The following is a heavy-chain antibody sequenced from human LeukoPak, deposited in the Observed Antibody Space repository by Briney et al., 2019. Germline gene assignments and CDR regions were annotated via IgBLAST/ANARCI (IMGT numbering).Heavy chain of an antibody. CDR1: GLTFSNYA. V-gene: IGHV3-23*01. CDR3: GGDY. J-gene: IGHJ4*02. Sequence: GGSLRLSCVVSGLTFSNYAMTWVRQASETGLEWVSTISTTGEITYYADAVKGRFTISRDNSKNTVLLHMNDLRVDDTAICYCGGDYWGQGTLVTVSS. CDR2: ISTTGEIT.